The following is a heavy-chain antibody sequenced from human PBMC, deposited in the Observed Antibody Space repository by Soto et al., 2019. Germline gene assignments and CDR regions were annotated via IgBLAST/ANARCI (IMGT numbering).Heavy chain of an antibody. V-gene: IGHV1-2*02. Sequence: ASVKVSCKASGYTFTSYYMHWVRQAPGQGLEWMGWINPNSGGTNYAQKFQGRVTMTRDTSISTAYMGLSRLRSDDPAVYYCARGNGAEAHYDFWSGYYGLYYYYGMDVWGQGTTVTVSS. CDR3: ARGNGAEAHYDFWSGYYGLYYYYGMDV. CDR2: INPNSGGT. D-gene: IGHD3-3*01. CDR1: GYTFTSYY. J-gene: IGHJ6*02.